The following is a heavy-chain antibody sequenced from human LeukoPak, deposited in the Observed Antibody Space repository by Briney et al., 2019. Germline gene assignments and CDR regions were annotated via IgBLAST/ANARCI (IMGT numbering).Heavy chain of an antibody. D-gene: IGHD4-23*01. CDR3: ARDGGNPFYYYYYMDV. CDR2: ISSSSSYI. Sequence: GGSLRLSCAASGFTFSSYSMNWVRQAPGKGLEWVASISSSSSYIYYADSVKGRFTISRDNAKNSLYLQMNSLRAEDTAVYYCARDGGNPFYYYYYMDVWGKGTTVTISS. CDR1: GFTFSSYS. V-gene: IGHV3-21*01. J-gene: IGHJ6*03.